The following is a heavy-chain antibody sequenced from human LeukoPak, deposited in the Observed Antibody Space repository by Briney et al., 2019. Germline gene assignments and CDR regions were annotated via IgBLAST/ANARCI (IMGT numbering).Heavy chain of an antibody. CDR1: GGTFSSYA. V-gene: IGHV1-69*05. CDR2: IIPIFGTA. D-gene: IGHD3-22*01. CDR3: ARAVDYYDSSGLLLLYYYYMDV. J-gene: IGHJ6*03. Sequence: ASVKVSCKASGGTFSSYAITWVRQAPGQGLEWMGGIIPIFGTANYAQKFQGRVTMTRNTSISTAYMELSSLRSEDTAVYYCARAVDYYDSSGLLLLYYYYMDVWGKGTTVTISS.